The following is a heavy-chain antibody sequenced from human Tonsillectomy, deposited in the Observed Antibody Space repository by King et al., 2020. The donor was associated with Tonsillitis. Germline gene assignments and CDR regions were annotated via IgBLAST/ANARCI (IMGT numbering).Heavy chain of an antibody. V-gene: IGHV1-2*02. CDR2: FNPNSGGT. J-gene: IGHJ4*02. Sequence: QLVQSGAEVKKPGASVNVSCKASGYTFTDYFIHWVRQAPGQGLEWMGWFNPNSGGTNFAQNFQGRLTMTRDTSISTAYMELSRLTSDDTAVYYCAREDYYDSTGYDEQFDYWGQGALVTVSS. CDR3: AREDYYDSTGYDEQFDY. CDR1: GYTFTDYF. D-gene: IGHD3-22*01.